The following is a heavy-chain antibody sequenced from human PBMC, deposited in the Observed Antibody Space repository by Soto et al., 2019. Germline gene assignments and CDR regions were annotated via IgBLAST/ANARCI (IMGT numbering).Heavy chain of an antibody. CDR1: GFTFSSYW. J-gene: IGHJ4*02. Sequence: GGSLRLSCAASGFTFSSYWMSWVRQAPGKGLEWVANIKQDGSEKYYVDSVKGRFTISRDNAKNSLYLQMNSLRAEDTAVHYCARVIAARDYYFDYWGQGTLVTVPS. CDR3: ARVIAARDYYFDY. D-gene: IGHD6-6*01. V-gene: IGHV3-7*01. CDR2: IKQDGSEK.